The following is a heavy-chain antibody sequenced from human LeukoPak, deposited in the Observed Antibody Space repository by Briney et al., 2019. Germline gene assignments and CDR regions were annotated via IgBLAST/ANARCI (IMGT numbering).Heavy chain of an antibody. Sequence: SQTLSLTCAISGDSVSSNSAAWSWIRQSPSRGLEWLGRTYYRSKSYNDYSESVRGRITINPDTSKNHFSLQLNSVTPEDTAVYYCARGGSFSLYYFDYWGQGTLVTVSS. CDR3: ARGGSFSLYYFDY. J-gene: IGHJ4*02. CDR2: TYYRSKSYN. V-gene: IGHV6-1*01. CDR1: GDSVSSNSAA. D-gene: IGHD3-16*01.